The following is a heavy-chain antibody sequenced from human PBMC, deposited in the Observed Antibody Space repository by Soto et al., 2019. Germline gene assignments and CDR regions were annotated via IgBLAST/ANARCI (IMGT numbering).Heavy chain of an antibody. V-gene: IGHV3-15*01. Sequence: ARSSINVRTALISRIPHAPGKELDWVGRIKSKSDGGATKYAAPVRGRFTISRDDSKKNLYLKMNSLKTEDTAVYYCTTYLCRIAVVVGYTVYFNPW. CDR2: IKSKSDGGAT. CDR3: TTYLCRIAVVVGYTVYFNP. CDR1: SINVRTAL. J-gene: IGHJ5*02. D-gene: IGHD3-16*02.